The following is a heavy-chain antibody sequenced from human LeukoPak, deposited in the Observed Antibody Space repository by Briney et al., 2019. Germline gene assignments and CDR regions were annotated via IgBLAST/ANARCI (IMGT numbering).Heavy chain of an antibody. D-gene: IGHD4-17*01. CDR3: ARASPYGDYGLDY. CDR2: IKQDGSEK. CDR1: GFTFSSYW. V-gene: IGHV3-7*01. J-gene: IGHJ4*02. Sequence: GGSLRLSCAASGFTFSSYWMSWVRQAPGKGLEWVANIKQDGSEKYYVDSVKGRFTISRDNAKNSLYLQMNSLRAEDTAVYYCARASPYGDYGLDYWGQGTLVTASS.